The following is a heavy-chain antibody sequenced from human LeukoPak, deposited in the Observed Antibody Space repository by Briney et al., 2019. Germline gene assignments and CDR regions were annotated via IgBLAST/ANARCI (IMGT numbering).Heavy chain of an antibody. Sequence: SETLSLTCTVSGGSISSYYWSWIRQPPGKGLEWIGYIYYSGSTNYNPSLKSRVTISVDTSKNQFSLKLSSVTAADTAVYYCARDGVAGTDWGQGTLVTVSS. D-gene: IGHD6-19*01. CDR3: ARDGVAGTD. V-gene: IGHV4-59*01. CDR1: GGSISSYY. J-gene: IGHJ4*02. CDR2: IYYSGST.